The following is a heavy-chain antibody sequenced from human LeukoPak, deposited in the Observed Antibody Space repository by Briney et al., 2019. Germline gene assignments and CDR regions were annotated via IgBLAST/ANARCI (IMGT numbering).Heavy chain of an antibody. Sequence: PGGSLRLSCAASGFTFSDYYMSWICQAPGKGLEWVSYISSSGSTIYYADSVKGRFTISRDNAKNSLYLQMNSLRAEDTAVYYCARDLEHDVYYYYYMDVWGKGTTVTVSS. CDR2: ISSSGSTI. CDR1: GFTFSDYY. J-gene: IGHJ6*03. V-gene: IGHV3-11*04. D-gene: IGHD1/OR15-1a*01. CDR3: ARDLEHDVYYYYYMDV.